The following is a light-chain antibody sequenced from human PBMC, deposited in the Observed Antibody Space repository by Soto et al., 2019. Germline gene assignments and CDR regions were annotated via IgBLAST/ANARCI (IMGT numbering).Light chain of an antibody. CDR3: SSFTSRFTFV. CDR1: RSDVGAYNY. Sequence: QSALTQPASVSGSPGQSIAISCTGTRSDVGAYNYVSWYQQHTGKAPKLMISEVTNRPSGVSDRFSGSKSGNTASLTISGLQAEDEADYYCSSFTSRFTFVFGTGTQLTVL. CDR2: EVT. V-gene: IGLV2-14*01. J-gene: IGLJ7*01.